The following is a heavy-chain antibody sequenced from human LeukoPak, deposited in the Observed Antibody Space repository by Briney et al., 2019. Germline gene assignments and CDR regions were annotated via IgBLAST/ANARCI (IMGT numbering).Heavy chain of an antibody. Sequence: ASSGSGGNTYYADSVKGRFTISRDNSKNTLYLQMSSLRAEDTAVYYCAKPPGYCTDTICYPIGYPLDYCGQGTLVTVSP. J-gene: IGHJ4*02. CDR2: SSGSGGNT. CDR3: AKPPGYCTDTICYPIGYPLDY. D-gene: IGHD2-8*02. V-gene: IGHV3-23*01.